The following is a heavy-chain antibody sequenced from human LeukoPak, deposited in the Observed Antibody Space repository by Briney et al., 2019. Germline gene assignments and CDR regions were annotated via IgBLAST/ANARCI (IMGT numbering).Heavy chain of an antibody. CDR2: LYTTGST. Sequence: SETLSLTCTVSGGSISSDSYYWSWIRQPAGKGLEWIGRLYTTGSTTYNPSLKSRVTISIDTSKNQFSLQLTSVTAADTTVYYCARDYYDSSGYYGKWSWFDPWGQGILVIVSS. J-gene: IGHJ5*02. CDR1: GGSISSDSYY. CDR3: ARDYYDSSGYYGKWSWFDP. V-gene: IGHV4-61*02. D-gene: IGHD3-22*01.